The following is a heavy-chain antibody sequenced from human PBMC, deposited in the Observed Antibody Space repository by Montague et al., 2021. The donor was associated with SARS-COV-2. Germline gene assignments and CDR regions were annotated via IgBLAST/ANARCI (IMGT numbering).Heavy chain of an antibody. CDR3: TRNFYGSGSYSDY. J-gene: IGHJ4*02. D-gene: IGHD3-10*01. CDR2: IRSKANSYAT. V-gene: IGHV3-73*01. CDR1: GFTFDGSA. Sequence: SLRLSCAASGFTFDGSAMHWVRQASGKGLEWVARIRSKANSYATVYSASVNGRFTISRDDSKNTAYLQMNSLKTEDTAVYYCTRNFYGSGSYSDYWGRGTLVTVSS.